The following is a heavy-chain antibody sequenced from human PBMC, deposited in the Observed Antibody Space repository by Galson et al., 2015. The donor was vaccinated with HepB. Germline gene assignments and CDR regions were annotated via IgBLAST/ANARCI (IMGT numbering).Heavy chain of an antibody. CDR1: GYTFTSYA. CDR3: ARGLVRTYGSGSYPRDFDY. V-gene: IGHV1-3*01. Sequence: VSCKASGYTFTSYAMHRVRQAPGQKLEWMGWINAGSGNTKYSQKFQDRVTITRDTSASTAYMELSSLRSEDTAVYHCARGLVRTYGSGSYPRDFDYWGQGTLATVSS. CDR2: INAGSGNT. D-gene: IGHD3-10*01. J-gene: IGHJ4*02.